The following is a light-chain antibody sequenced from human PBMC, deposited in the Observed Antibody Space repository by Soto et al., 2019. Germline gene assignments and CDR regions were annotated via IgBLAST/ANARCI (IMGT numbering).Light chain of an antibody. Sequence: QSALTQPPSASGSPGQSVTISCTGTSSDVGGYNYVSWYQQHPGKAPKVMIYEATKRPSGVPDRFSGSKSGNTASLTVSGLQGDDEADYYCSSYAGSNNYVFGTGTKLTVL. V-gene: IGLV2-8*01. CDR3: SSYAGSNNYV. CDR1: SSDVGGYNY. J-gene: IGLJ1*01. CDR2: EAT.